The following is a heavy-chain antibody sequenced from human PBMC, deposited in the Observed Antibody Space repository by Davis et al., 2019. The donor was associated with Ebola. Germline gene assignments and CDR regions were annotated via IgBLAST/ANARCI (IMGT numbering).Heavy chain of an antibody. J-gene: IGHJ4*02. Sequence: GESLKISCKGLGYTFTNYWIGWVRQMPGKGLEWMGIIYPGDSDTRYSPSFQGQVTISADKSISTAYLQWSSLKASDTAMYYCARSGGPYCGGDCYSDYWGQGTLVTVSS. CDR1: GYTFTNYW. D-gene: IGHD2-21*02. CDR3: ARSGGPYCGGDCYSDY. V-gene: IGHV5-51*01. CDR2: IYPGDSDT.